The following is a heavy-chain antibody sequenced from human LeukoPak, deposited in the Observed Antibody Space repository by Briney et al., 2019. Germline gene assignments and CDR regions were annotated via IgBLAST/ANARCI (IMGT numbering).Heavy chain of an antibody. CDR3: AKVNYGGNDY. V-gene: IGHV3-30*18. CDR2: ISYDGSNK. Sequence: GGSLRLSCAASGFTFSDYSMNWVRQAPGKGLEWVAVISYDGSNKYYADSVKGRFTISGDNSKNTLYLQMNSLRAEDTAVYYCAKVNYGGNDYWGQGTLVTVSS. CDR1: GFTFSDYS. J-gene: IGHJ4*02. D-gene: IGHD4-23*01.